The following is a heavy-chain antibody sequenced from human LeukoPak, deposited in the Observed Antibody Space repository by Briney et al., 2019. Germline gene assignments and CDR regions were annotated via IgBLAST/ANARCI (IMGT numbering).Heavy chain of an antibody. Sequence: SETLSLTCTVSGGSISSYYWSWIRQPAGKGLEWIGRIYTSGSTNYNPSLKSRVPMSVDTSKNQFSLKLRSVTAADTAVYYCARGYNWGSPTRNFYYLDVWGKGTTVTVSS. J-gene: IGHJ6*03. V-gene: IGHV4-4*07. CDR1: GGSISSYY. CDR2: IYTSGST. D-gene: IGHD7-27*01. CDR3: ARGYNWGSPTRNFYYLDV.